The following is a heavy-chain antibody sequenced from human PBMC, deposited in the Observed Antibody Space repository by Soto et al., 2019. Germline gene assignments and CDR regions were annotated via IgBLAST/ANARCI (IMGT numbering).Heavy chain of an antibody. J-gene: IGHJ6*02. D-gene: IGHD3-3*01. CDR1: ESTFTSYA. CDR3: ARASGLHLYYYGMDV. Sequence: SATVSCKASESTFTSYAMHCVRQAPGQRLEWMGWINAGNGNTKYSQKFQGRVTITRDTSASTAYMELSSLRSEDTAVYYCARASGLHLYYYGMDVWGQGTTVTVSS. V-gene: IGHV1-3*01. CDR2: INAGNGNT.